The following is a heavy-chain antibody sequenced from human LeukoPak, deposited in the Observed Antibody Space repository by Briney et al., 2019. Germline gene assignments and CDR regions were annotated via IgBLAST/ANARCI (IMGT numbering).Heavy chain of an antibody. CDR3: ARIRGYYDSSGYSYDAFDI. CDR2: INSDGCST. Sequence: GGSLRLSCAASGFTFSSYWMHWVRQAPGEGLVWVSRINSDGCSTRYADSVKCPFTVNRHNAKNTLYLKMNSLRDENTAVYYCARIRGYYDSSGYSYDAFDIWGQGTMVTVSS. CDR1: GFTFSSYW. J-gene: IGHJ3*02. V-gene: IGHV3-74*01. D-gene: IGHD3-22*01.